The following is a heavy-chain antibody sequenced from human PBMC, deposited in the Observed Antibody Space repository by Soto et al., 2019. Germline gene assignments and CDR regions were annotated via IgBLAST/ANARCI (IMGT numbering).Heavy chain of an antibody. CDR2: ISSSSSYI. V-gene: IGHV3-21*01. D-gene: IGHD2-21*01. Sequence: GGSLRLSCAASGFTFSSFGMNWVRQAPGKGLEWVSSISSSSSYIDYVDSVKGRFTISRDNTANSLYLQMNSLRAEDTAVYYCAPHLFDGRGDHCGQGTLVTVFS. CDR1: GFTFSSFG. CDR3: APHLFDGRGDH. J-gene: IGHJ4*02.